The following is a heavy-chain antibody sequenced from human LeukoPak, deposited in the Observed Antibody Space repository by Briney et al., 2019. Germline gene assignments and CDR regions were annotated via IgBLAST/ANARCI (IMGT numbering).Heavy chain of an antibody. J-gene: IGHJ4*02. V-gene: IGHV3-33*06. CDR2: IYYDGSDQ. D-gene: IGHD2-21*02. CDR1: GFTFSNFG. CDR3: AKGARDWILRCYFDS. Sequence: PGGSLRLSCAASGFTFSNFGMHWVRQAPGKGLEWLAVIYYDGSDQSYADSVKGRFTISRDNSKNTLYLQMGSLRVDDTAVYYCAKGARDWILRCYFDSWGQGTLVTVSS.